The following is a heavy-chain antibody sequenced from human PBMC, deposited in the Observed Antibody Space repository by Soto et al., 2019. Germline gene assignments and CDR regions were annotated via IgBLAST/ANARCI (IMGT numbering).Heavy chain of an antibody. J-gene: IGHJ6*02. D-gene: IGHD3-10*01. CDR3: ATDRGSGSYAANYYYYGMDV. CDR2: INWNSGSI. V-gene: IGHV3-9*01. CDR1: GFTFDDYA. Sequence: EEQLVESGGGLVQPGRSLRLSCAASGFTFDDYAMHWVRQAPGKGLEWVSGINWNSGSIGYADSVKGRFTISRDNAKISLYLQMNSLRAEDTALYYCATDRGSGSYAANYYYYGMDVWGQGTTVTVSS.